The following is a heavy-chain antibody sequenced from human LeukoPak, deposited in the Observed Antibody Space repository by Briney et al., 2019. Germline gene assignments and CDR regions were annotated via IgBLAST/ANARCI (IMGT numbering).Heavy chain of an antibody. Sequence: SVRVSCKASGGTFRSNAISWVRQAPGQGLEWMGGITPIFGTANYAQKFQGRVTITAVESMSTAYMELSSLRSEDTAVYYCARGWLAETTVVTPYNYWGQGTLVTVSS. J-gene: IGHJ4*02. V-gene: IGHV1-69*13. CDR1: GGTFRSNA. CDR2: ITPIFGTA. D-gene: IGHD4-23*01. CDR3: ARGWLAETTVVTPYNY.